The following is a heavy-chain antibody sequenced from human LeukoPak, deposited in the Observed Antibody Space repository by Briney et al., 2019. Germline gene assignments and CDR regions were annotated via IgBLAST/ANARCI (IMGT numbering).Heavy chain of an antibody. Sequence: GGSLRLSCAASGFTFSSYAMHWVRQAPGNGLEWVAVISYDGSNKYYADSVKGRFTISRDNSKNTLYLQMNSLRAEDTAVYYCARDGIRRQIRFLEWLLVFWGQGTLVTVSS. V-gene: IGHV3-30-3*01. D-gene: IGHD3-3*01. CDR2: ISYDGSNK. CDR1: GFTFSSYA. J-gene: IGHJ4*02. CDR3: ARDGIRRQIRFLEWLLVF.